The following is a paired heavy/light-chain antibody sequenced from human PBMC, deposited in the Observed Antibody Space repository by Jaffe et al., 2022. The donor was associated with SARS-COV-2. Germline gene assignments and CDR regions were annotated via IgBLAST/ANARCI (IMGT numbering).Heavy chain of an antibody. CDR1: GDTLTNWY. D-gene: IGHD3-22*01. Sequence: QVQLVQSGAEVMQPGASVKVSCKASGDTLTNWYIHWVRQAPGQGLEWVGISNPGGGSANYAQKLQGRVTLTRDTSRNTVYMELSSLRFEDTAIYYCAIYERSGYSTYWGQGTLVTVSS. CDR3: AIYERSGYSTY. J-gene: IGHJ4*02. CDR2: SNPGGGSA. V-gene: IGHV1-46*04.
Light chain of an antibody. Sequence: QTVVTQEPSLTVSPGGTVTLTCASNTGPVTSGHHTNWFQQKPGQAPRPLIYSTNNRHSWTPARFSGSLLGGKGALTLSAVQPEDEAEYYCLLFFATAWVFGGGTKLTVL. CDR2: STN. CDR1: TGPVTSGHH. V-gene: IGLV7-43*01. CDR3: LLFFATAWV. J-gene: IGLJ3*02.